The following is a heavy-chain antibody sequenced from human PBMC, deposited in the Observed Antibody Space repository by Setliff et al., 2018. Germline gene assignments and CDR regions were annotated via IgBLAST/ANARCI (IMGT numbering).Heavy chain of an antibody. Sequence: LRLSCAASGFTFSSYWMSWVRQAPGKGLEWVANIKRDGREIYYVDSVKGRFTISRDNAKNSLYLQMNSLRVDDTAVYLCVRADHHRKTCRSSSCPYDYWGQGTLVTVSS. CDR3: VRADHHRKTCRSSSCPYDY. D-gene: IGHD2-2*01. J-gene: IGHJ4*02. CDR2: IKRDGREI. CDR1: GFTFSSYW. V-gene: IGHV3-7*03.